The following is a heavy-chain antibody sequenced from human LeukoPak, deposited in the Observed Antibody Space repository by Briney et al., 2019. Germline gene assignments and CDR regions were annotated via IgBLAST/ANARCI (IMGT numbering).Heavy chain of an antibody. J-gene: IGHJ6*02. Sequence: PSETLSLTCSVSGGSISSSSYYWGWIRQPPGKGLEWIGSIYYSGSTYYNPSLKSRVTISVDTSKNQFSLKLSSVTAADTAVYYCARDRVTTTPTRVYYYGMDVWGQGTTVTVSS. CDR2: IYYSGST. D-gene: IGHD4-17*01. CDR1: GGSISSSSYY. CDR3: ARDRVTTTPTRVYYYGMDV. V-gene: IGHV4-39*02.